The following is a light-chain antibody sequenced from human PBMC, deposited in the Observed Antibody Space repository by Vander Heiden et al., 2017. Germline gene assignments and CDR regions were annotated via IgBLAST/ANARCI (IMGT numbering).Light chain of an antibody. CDR2: DNN. CDR1: SSNIGNNY. J-gene: IGLJ2*01. CDR3: GTWDTSRSAVV. Sequence: QPVLTPPPSVSAAPGQKVTISCSGSSSNIGNNYVSWYQQYPGTAPKLLIYDNNKRPSGIPDRFSGSKSGTSATLGITGLQTGDEADYYCGTWDTSRSAVVFGGGTKLTVL. V-gene: IGLV1-51*01.